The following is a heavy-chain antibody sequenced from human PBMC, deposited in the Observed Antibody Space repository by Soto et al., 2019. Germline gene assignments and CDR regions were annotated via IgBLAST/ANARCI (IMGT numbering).Heavy chain of an antibody. CDR1: GFAFDTYG. D-gene: IGHD3-10*01. CDR2: MSYDGSKI. CDR3: SKKRDPYSNSSLIHV. Sequence: PGESLRLSCEASGFAFDTYGMHWIRQGAGQGLEWVATMSYDGSKIYYRDSVRGRFSISRDDSKRTLYLQMNSLRAEDTAVYYCSKKRDPYSNSSLIHVWAQ. J-gene: IGHJ6*01. V-gene: IGHV3-30*18.